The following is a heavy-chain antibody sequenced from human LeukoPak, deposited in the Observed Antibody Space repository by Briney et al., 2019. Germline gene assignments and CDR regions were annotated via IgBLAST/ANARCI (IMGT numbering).Heavy chain of an antibody. CDR1: GFTFTNAW. J-gene: IGHJ5*02. V-gene: IGHV3-15*07. CDR2: IRSNSDGGTT. CDR3: ATDFYDST. D-gene: IGHD3-22*01. Sequence: GGSLRLSCATSGFTFTNAWMNWVRQAPGKGREWVGRIRSNSDGGTTDYAAPVKGRFTLSRDDSKNTLYLPMNSLQTEDTAVYYCATDFYDSTWGQGTLVTVSS.